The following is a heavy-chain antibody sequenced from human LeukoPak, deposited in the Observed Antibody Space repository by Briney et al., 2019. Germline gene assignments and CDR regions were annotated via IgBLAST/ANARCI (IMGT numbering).Heavy chain of an antibody. V-gene: IGHV4-4*02. CDR2: IYHSGST. Sequence: PSETLSLTCAVSGVSISSSNWWSWVRQPPGKGLEWIGEIYHSGSTNYNPSLKSRVTISVDKSKNQFSLKLSSVTAADTAVYYCASIAVAEPTDYFDYWGQGTLVTVSS. CDR1: GVSISSSNW. CDR3: ASIAVAEPTDYFDY. J-gene: IGHJ4*02. D-gene: IGHD6-19*01.